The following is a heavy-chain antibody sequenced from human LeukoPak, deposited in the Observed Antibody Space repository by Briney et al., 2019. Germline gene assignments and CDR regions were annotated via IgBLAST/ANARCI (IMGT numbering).Heavy chain of an antibody. CDR2: ISGYNGNT. Sequence: ASVKVSCKASGYTFTSYGISWVRQAPGQGLEWMGWISGYNGNTNYAQKFQGRVTITRNTSISTAYMELSNLRSEDTAVYYCARGLKGLDYWGQGTLVTVSS. CDR3: ARGLKGLDY. CDR1: GYTFTSYG. V-gene: IGHV1-18*01. J-gene: IGHJ4*02.